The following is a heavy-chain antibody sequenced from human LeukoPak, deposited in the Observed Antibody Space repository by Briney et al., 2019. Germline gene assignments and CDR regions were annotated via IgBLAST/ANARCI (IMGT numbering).Heavy chain of an antibody. Sequence: SETVSLTCTVSGGSISSSSYYWGWVRQPPGKGLEWIGNIYYSESIYYNPSLKSRVTISIDTSKNQFSLKLSSVTAADTAVYFCARHKAQGGRWLRFCYFDYWGQGTLVTVSS. D-gene: IGHD5-24*01. CDR3: ARHKAQGGRWLRFCYFDY. J-gene: IGHJ4*02. V-gene: IGHV4-39*01. CDR2: IYYSESI. CDR1: GGSISSSSYY.